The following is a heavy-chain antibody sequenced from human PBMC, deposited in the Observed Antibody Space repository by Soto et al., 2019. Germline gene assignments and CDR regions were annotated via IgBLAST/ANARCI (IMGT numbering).Heavy chain of an antibody. CDR1: EFTFSSYS. V-gene: IGHV3-48*02. D-gene: IGHD3-22*01. CDR3: ARDSFKEGYDSSGYPNWFDP. J-gene: IGHJ5*02. Sequence: GGSLRLSCAASEFTFSSYSMNWVRQAPGKGLEWVSYISSSSSTIYYADSVKGRFTISRDNAKNSLYLQMNSLRDEDTAVYYCARDSFKEGYDSSGYPNWFDPWGQGTLVTVSS. CDR2: ISSSSSTI.